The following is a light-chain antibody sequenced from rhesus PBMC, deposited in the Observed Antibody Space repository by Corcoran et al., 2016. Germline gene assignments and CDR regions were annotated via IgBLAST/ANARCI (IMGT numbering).Light chain of an antibody. J-gene: IGLJ1*01. CDR3: QVWDNDRKVYI. V-gene: IGLV3-25*02. Sequence: SYGVTQPPSVSAASGQTATITCGGDDIGSKNVHWLQQKPPQAPVLVIYADSRRPSGIPDEFSASQSGNTATLTISRVEDGDEADYYCQVWDNDRKVYIFGAGTRLTV. CDR2: ADS. CDR1: DIGSKN.